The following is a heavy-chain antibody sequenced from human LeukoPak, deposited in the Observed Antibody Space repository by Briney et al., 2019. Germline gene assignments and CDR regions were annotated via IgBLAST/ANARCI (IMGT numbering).Heavy chain of an antibody. CDR1: GYTFTSYG. D-gene: IGHD2-8*01. CDR2: IIPIFGTA. J-gene: IGHJ6*03. Sequence: SVKVSCKASGYTFTSYGISWVRQAPGQGLEWMGGIIPIFGTANYAQKFQGRVTITTAESTSTAYMELSSLRSEDTAVYYCARDGWNGYYYMDVWGKGTTVTVSS. CDR3: ARDGWNGYYYMDV. V-gene: IGHV1-69*05.